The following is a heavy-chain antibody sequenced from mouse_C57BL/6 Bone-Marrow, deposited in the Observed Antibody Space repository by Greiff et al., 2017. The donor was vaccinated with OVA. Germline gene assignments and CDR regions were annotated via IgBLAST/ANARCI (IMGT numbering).Heavy chain of an antibody. CDR2: IDPSDSYT. V-gene: IGHV1-69*01. CDR3: ARSDYGSSPRYFDV. D-gene: IGHD1-1*01. Sequence: VQLQQPGAELVMPGASVKLSCKASGYTFTSYWMHWVKQRPGQGLEWIGEIDPSDSYTNYNQKFKGKSTLTVDKSSSTAYMQLSSLTSEDSAVYYCARSDYGSSPRYFDVWGTGTTVTVSS. CDR1: GYTFTSYW. J-gene: IGHJ1*03.